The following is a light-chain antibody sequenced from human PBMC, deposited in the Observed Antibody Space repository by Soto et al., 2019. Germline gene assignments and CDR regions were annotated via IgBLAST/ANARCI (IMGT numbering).Light chain of an antibody. CDR2: GAS. CDR3: QQYGSSLLT. CDR1: QSVSSSY. V-gene: IGKV3-20*01. J-gene: IGKJ4*01. Sequence: EIVLTQSPGTLSLSPGERATLSCRASQSVSSSYVAWYQQKPGQAPRLLIYGASSRATGIPDRFSGSGSGTGFTLTISRLEPEDFAVYYCQQYGSSLLTFGGGTKVDIK.